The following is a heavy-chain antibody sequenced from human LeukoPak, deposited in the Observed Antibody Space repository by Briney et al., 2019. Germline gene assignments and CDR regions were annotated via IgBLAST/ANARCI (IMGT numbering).Heavy chain of an antibody. CDR3: ARDPSEHYYGSGSYVYFDY. J-gene: IGHJ4*02. D-gene: IGHD3-10*01. V-gene: IGHV1-46*01. Sequence: GASVKVSCKASGYTFTSYYMHWVQQAPGQGLEWMGIINPSGGSTSYAQKFQGRVTMTRDTSTSTVYMELSSLRSEDTAVYYCARDPSEHYYGSGSYVYFDYWGQGTLVTVSS. CDR1: GYTFTSYY. CDR2: INPSGGST.